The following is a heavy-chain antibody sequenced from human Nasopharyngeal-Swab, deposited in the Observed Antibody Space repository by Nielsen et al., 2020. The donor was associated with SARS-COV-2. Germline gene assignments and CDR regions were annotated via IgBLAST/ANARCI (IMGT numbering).Heavy chain of an antibody. Sequence: GSLRLSCGVHNGSFIGYYWTWIRQPPGKGLEWIGEINHAGTTNYTPSLKSRVTMSVDTSKNQFSLKVNSVTAADTAVYYCARRHRSCGGGARPIDYWGQGALVTVSS. V-gene: IGHV4-34*01. CDR2: INHAGTT. J-gene: IGHJ4*02. CDR1: NGSFIGYY. CDR3: ARRHRSCGGGARPIDY. D-gene: IGHD2-21*01.